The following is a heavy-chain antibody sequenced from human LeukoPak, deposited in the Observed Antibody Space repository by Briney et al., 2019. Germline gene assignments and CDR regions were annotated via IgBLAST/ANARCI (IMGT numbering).Heavy chain of an antibody. CDR1: GYTFTSYY. D-gene: IGHD6-13*01. Sequence: ASVKLSCKASGYTFTSYYMHWVRQAPGQGLEWMGIINPSGGSTSYAQKFQGRVTMTRDMSTSTVYMELSSLRSEDTAVYYCGRDRIAAAFTWLDPWGQGTLVTVSS. J-gene: IGHJ5*02. V-gene: IGHV1-46*01. CDR2: INPSGGST. CDR3: GRDRIAAAFTWLDP.